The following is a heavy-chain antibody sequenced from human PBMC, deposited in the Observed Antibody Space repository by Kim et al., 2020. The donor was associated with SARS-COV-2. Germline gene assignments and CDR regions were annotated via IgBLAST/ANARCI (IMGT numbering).Heavy chain of an antibody. V-gene: IGHV3-23*01. CDR3: AKTLYYDSSGSYYFDY. D-gene: IGHD3-22*01. CDR2: ISGSGGST. CDR1: GFTFSSYA. J-gene: IGHJ4*02. Sequence: GGSLRLSCAASGFTFSSYAMSWVRQAPGKGLEWVSAISGSGGSTYYADSVKGRFTISRDNSKNTLYLQMNSLRAEDTAVYYCAKTLYYDSSGSYYFDYWGQGTLVTVSS.